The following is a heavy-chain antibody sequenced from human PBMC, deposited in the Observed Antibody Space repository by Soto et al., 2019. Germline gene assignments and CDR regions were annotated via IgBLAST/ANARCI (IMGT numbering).Heavy chain of an antibody. V-gene: IGHV4-59*08. J-gene: IGHJ4*02. Sequence: QVHLQESGPGLVKPSETLSLTCPVSSGSISGYYWSWIRQPPGKGLECIGYISYIGNTHYNPSLMSRVTISIDTSKNQFSMKVTSVTAADTAVYYCARFDFGDYRGLDYWGQGTLVTVSS. CDR1: SGSISGYY. D-gene: IGHD4-17*01. CDR3: ARFDFGDYRGLDY. CDR2: ISYIGNT.